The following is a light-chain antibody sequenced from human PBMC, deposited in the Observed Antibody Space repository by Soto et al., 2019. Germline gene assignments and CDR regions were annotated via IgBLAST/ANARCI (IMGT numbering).Light chain of an antibody. Sequence: QSVLTQPASISGSPGQSITISCTGSNSEIGSYDFVAWYQQLPGRSPRLIIYGVTNRPSVVSDRFSGSKSGNTASLTISGLQEDDEADYYCSSYTARNTLGAFGGGTKLTVL. CDR3: SSYTARNTLGA. V-gene: IGLV2-14*03. CDR2: GVT. CDR1: NSEIGSYDF. J-gene: IGLJ2*01.